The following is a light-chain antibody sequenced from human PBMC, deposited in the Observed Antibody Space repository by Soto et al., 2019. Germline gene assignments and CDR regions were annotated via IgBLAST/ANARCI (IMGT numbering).Light chain of an antibody. V-gene: IGLV2-14*01. CDR1: SSDVGGYNY. CDR2: EVS. J-gene: IGLJ1*01. CDR3: XSXXXXXXXX. Sequence: QSALTQPASVSGSPGQSITISCTGTSSDVGGYNYVSWYQQHPGKAPKLMIYEVSNRPSGVSNRFSGSKSGNTASLTISGXXXEXXADYYCXSXXXXXXXXFGTGX.